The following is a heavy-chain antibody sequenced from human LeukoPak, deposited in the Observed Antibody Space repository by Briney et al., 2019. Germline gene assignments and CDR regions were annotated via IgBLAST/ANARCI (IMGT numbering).Heavy chain of an antibody. D-gene: IGHD4-23*01. CDR3: ARDHSALVTPFYFDY. CDR2: IYYSGST. J-gene: IGHJ4*02. Sequence: PSETLSLTCTVSGGSISSYYWSRIRQPPGKGLEWIGYIYYSGSTNYNPSLKSRVTISVDTSKNQFSLKLSSVTAADTAVYYCARDHSALVTPFYFDYWGQGTLVAVSS. V-gene: IGHV4-59*01. CDR1: GGSISSYY.